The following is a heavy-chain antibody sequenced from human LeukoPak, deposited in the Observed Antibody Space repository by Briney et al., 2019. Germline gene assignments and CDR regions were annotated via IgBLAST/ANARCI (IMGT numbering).Heavy chain of an antibody. J-gene: IGHJ4*02. CDR3: ARYQWPKLDDY. CDR1: ASGVSFTSHS. Sequence: GGSLRPSCAASASGVSFTSHSMNWVRQAPGKGLEWISYISSSGSYIFYAASVEGRFTVSRDNARNSLYLQMNSLRAEDTAVYYCARYQWPKLDDYWGQGTLVTVSS. V-gene: IGHV3-21*05. CDR2: ISSSGSYI. D-gene: IGHD6-19*01.